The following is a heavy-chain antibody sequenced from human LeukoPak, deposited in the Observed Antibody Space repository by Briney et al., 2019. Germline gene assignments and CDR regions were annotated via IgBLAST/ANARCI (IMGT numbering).Heavy chain of an antibody. V-gene: IGHV4-38-2*02. J-gene: IGHJ6*02. CDR3: ARDVLLWFGDFYGMDV. CDR2: IDHNGNS. D-gene: IGHD3-10*01. CDR1: GYSIITGYF. Sequence: SETLSLTCAVSGYSIITGYFWGWIRQSPGTGLEWIGGIDHNGNSYYRPSLKSRVTISMDASKNHFSLKLSSVTAADTAVYYCARDVLLWFGDFYGMDVWGQGTTVTVSS.